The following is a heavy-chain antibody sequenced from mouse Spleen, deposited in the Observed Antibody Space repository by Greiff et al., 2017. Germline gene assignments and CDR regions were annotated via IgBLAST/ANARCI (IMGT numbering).Heavy chain of an antibody. V-gene: IGHV5-9-1*02. CDR3: TRGDSSGFPFDY. D-gene: IGHD3-2*02. CDR1: GFTFSSYA. CDR2: ISSGGDYI. J-gene: IGHJ2*01. Sequence: EVKLVESGEGLVKPGGSLKLSCAASGFTFSSYAMSWVRQTPEKRLEWVAYISSGGDYIYYADTVKGRFTISRDNARNTLYLQMSSLKSEDTAMYYCTRGDSSGFPFDYWGQGTTLTVSS.